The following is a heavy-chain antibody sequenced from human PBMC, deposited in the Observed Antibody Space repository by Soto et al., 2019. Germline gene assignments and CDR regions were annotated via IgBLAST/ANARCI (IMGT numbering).Heavy chain of an antibody. Sequence: TSETLSLTCTLSGSSISGSHWSWIRQPPGKGLEWIAYIHYRGSTDYSPSLKSRVTMSIDTSQNQFSLNLRSVTPADTAVYYCARLAPLILAGNSYYHAMDVWAQGTPVTVSS. CDR2: IHYRGST. J-gene: IGHJ6*02. CDR3: ARLAPLILAGNSYYHAMDV. D-gene: IGHD6-19*01. CDR1: GSSISGSH. V-gene: IGHV4-59*08.